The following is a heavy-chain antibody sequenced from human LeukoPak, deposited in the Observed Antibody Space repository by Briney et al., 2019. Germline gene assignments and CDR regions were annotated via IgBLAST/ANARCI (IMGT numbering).Heavy chain of an antibody. CDR2: ISYDESNK. J-gene: IGHJ4*02. CDR3: ARGYDILTGYVDY. CDR1: GFTFSSYA. D-gene: IGHD3-9*01. V-gene: IGHV3-30-3*01. Sequence: PGRSLRLSCAASGFTFSSYAMHWVRQAPGKGPEWVSVISYDESNKYYADSVKGRFTTSRDNSKNTLYLQMNCLRAEDTAVYYCARGYDILTGYVDYWGQGTLVTVSS.